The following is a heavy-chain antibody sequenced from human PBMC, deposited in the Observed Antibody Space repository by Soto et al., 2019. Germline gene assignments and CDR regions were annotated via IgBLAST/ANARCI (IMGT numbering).Heavy chain of an antibody. J-gene: IGHJ6*02. D-gene: IGHD3-9*01. CDR2: IYYSGST. CDR1: GGSISSGGYY. V-gene: IGHV4-61*08. CDR3: ARGSLQRYFDWPTPANYYYYYGMDV. Sequence: SSETLSLTCTVSGGSISSGGYYWSWIRQPPGKGLEWIGYIYYSGSTNYNPSLKSRVTISVDTSKNQFSLKLSSVTAADTAVYYCARGSLQRYFDWPTPANYYYYYGMDVWGQGTTVTVSS.